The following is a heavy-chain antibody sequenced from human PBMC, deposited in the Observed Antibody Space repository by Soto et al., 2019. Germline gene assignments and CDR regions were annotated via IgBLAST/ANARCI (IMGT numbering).Heavy chain of an antibody. CDR3: ARTSYYDFWSGYGGQDDAFDI. V-gene: IGHV1-2*04. J-gene: IGHJ3*02. D-gene: IGHD3-3*01. CDR2: INPNSGGT. CDR1: GYTFTGYY. Sequence: AASVKVSCKASGYTFTGYYMHWVRQAPGQGLEWMGWINPNSGGTNYAQKFQGWVTMTRDTSISTAYMELSRLRSDDTAVYYCARTSYYDFWSGYGGQDDAFDIWGQGTMVTVSS.